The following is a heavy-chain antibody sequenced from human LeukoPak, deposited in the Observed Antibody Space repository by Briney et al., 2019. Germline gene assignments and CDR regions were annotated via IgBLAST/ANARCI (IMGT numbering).Heavy chain of an antibody. V-gene: IGHV3-20*04. CDR2: INWNGGST. CDR3: ARDRQTSCSSTTCSFDHFDY. Sequence: PGGSLRLSCAASGFTFDDYGMSWVRQAPGKGLEWVSGINWNGGSTGYADSVKGRFTISRDNAKNSLYLQMNSLRADDTAVYYCARDRQTSCSSTTCSFDHFDYWGQGTLVTVSS. J-gene: IGHJ4*02. CDR1: GFTFDDYG. D-gene: IGHD2-2*01.